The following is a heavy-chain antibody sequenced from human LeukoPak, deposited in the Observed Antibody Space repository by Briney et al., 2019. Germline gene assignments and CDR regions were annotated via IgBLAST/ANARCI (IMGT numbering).Heavy chain of an antibody. D-gene: IGHD3-10*02. CDR1: GFTFSSHA. J-gene: IGHJ4*02. V-gene: IGHV3-23*01. CDR3: AKYGRGSRHFFDY. CDR2: ISGNGGST. Sequence: GGSLRLSCAASGFTFSSHAMSWVRQAPGKGLEWVSAISGNGGSTYYADSVKGRFTISRDNSKNTLYLQMNSLRAEDTAVYYCAKYGRGSRHFFDYWGQGTLVTVSS.